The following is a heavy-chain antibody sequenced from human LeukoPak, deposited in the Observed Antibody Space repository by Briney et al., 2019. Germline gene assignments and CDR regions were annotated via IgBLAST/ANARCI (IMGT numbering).Heavy chain of an antibody. Sequence: SVKVSCKASGGTFSXYAIXWVRQAPGQGXXWMGRIIPILGIANYAQKFQGRVTITADKSTSTAYMELSSLRSEDTAVYYCASSYYYYYYGMDVWGQGTTVTVSS. CDR3: ASSYYYYYYGMDV. J-gene: IGHJ6*02. V-gene: IGHV1-69*04. CDR2: IIPILGIA. CDR1: GGTFSXYA.